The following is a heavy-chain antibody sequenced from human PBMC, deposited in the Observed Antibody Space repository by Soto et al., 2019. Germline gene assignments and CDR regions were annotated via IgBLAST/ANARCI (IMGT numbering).Heavy chain of an antibody. D-gene: IGHD6-13*01. CDR2: ISAYNGNT. Sequence: QVQLVQSGAEVKKPGASVKVSCKASGYTFTSYGISWVRQAPGQGREWMGWISAYNGNTNYAQKLQGRVTMTTDTSTSTAYMELRSLRSDDTAVYYCARDLALFIAAAGPQGDYWGQGTLVTVSS. CDR1: GYTFTSYG. CDR3: ARDLALFIAAAGPQGDY. V-gene: IGHV1-18*01. J-gene: IGHJ4*02.